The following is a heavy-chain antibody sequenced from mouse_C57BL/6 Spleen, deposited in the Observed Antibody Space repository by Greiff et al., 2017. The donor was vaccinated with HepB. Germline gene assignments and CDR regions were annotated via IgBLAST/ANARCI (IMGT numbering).Heavy chain of an antibody. Sequence: EVQGVESGGDLVKPGGSLKLSCAASGFTFSSYGMSWVRQTPDKRLEWVATISSGGSYTYYPDSVKGRFTISRDNAKNTLYLQMSSLKSEDTAMYYCARRGYYGNYLYAMDYWGQGTSVTVSS. D-gene: IGHD2-1*01. V-gene: IGHV5-6*01. CDR3: ARRGYYGNYLYAMDY. CDR2: ISSGGSYT. CDR1: GFTFSSYG. J-gene: IGHJ4*01.